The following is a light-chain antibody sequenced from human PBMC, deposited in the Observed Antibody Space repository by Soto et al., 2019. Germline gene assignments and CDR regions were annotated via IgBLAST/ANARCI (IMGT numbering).Light chain of an antibody. CDR2: AAS. J-gene: IGKJ2*01. V-gene: IGKV1-9*01. CDR1: QSSSSS. CDR3: QHLHGYPGWT. Sequence: DIQLTQSPSFLSASVGDRVTITCRASQSSSSSLAWYQQKPVKAPKLLIYAASTLQSGVPATFSGSGSVTEFTLTISGLQPVDVPTSYCQHLHGYPGWTFSQGTKLEI.